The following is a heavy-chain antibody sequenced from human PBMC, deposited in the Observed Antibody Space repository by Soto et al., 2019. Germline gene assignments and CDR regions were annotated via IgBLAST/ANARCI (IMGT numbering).Heavy chain of an antibody. J-gene: IGHJ4*02. CDR2: ISASDGNT. CDR3: AKGSGIAVARRIDYFDS. V-gene: IGHV3-23*01. D-gene: IGHD6-19*01. Sequence: EVHLLESGGGLLQPGGSLRRSCAASGFTFSGYAMNWDRQTPEKGLEWVSGISASDGNTYYADSGKGRFTITRDHSKNTLYLQMTSLRAEDTALQYCAKGSGIAVARRIDYFDSGGQGALVTVSS. CDR1: GFTFSGYA.